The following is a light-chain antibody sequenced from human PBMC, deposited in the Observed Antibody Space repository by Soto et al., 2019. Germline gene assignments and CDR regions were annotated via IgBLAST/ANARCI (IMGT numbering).Light chain of an antibody. J-gene: IGKJ5*01. CDR1: QSVSTK. Sequence: EIVMTQSPATLSVSPGERATLSCRASQSVSTKLAWYQQRPGQAPRLVIYDTYTRATDIPARFSGSGSGTEFTLTISSLQSEDFAVYFCQQYNKWFSISFGQGTRLEIK. CDR3: QQYNKWFSIS. V-gene: IGKV3-15*01. CDR2: DTY.